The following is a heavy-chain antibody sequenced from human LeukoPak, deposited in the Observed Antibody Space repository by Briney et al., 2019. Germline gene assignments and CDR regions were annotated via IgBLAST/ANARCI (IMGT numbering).Heavy chain of an antibody. Sequence: GASVKVSCKATGYTFTTYAMHWLRQAPGQRLEWMGWINAGNGNTRYSQKFQGRVTMTTDTSTSTAYMELRSLRSDDTAVYYCARDSIAVAGTFDYWGQGTLITVSS. CDR1: GYTFTTYA. J-gene: IGHJ4*02. CDR2: INAGNGNT. D-gene: IGHD6-19*01. V-gene: IGHV1-3*01. CDR3: ARDSIAVAGTFDY.